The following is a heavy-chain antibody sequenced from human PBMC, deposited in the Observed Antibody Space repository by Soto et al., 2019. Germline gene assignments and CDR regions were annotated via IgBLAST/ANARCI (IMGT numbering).Heavy chain of an antibody. D-gene: IGHD4-17*01. Sequence: SETLSLTCTVSGGSISSNSYYWGWVRQPPGRGLEWIGSIYYSGNTFYHPSLKSRVTISVDTSKNQFSLKLTSLTASDTAVYYCAKLPLGDYVSDAFDIWGQGTMVTVSS. J-gene: IGHJ3*02. CDR1: GGSISSNSYY. V-gene: IGHV4-39*01. CDR3: AKLPLGDYVSDAFDI. CDR2: IYYSGNT.